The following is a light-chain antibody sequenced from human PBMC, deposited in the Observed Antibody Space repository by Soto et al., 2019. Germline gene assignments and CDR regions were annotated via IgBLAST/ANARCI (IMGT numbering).Light chain of an antibody. CDR2: GAY. V-gene: IGKV3-20*01. CDR1: QSVSSSY. CDR3: KQYSSSPLT. Sequence: EIVLTQSPGTLSLSPGERATLSCRASQSVSSSYLAWYQQKPGQAPRLLIYGAYSRATGIQDRFSGSGSGTDFTLTIRRLEPEDFAVYHCKQYSSSPLTFGGGTKVDIK. J-gene: IGKJ4*01.